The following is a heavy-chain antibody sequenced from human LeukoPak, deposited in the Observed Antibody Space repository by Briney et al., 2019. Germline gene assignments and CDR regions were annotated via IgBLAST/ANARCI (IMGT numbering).Heavy chain of an antibody. CDR3: ASRSSGSDHRYYYGMDV. CDR2: IYPGDSDT. D-gene: IGHD1-26*01. CDR1: GYSFTSYW. V-gene: IGHV5-51*01. Sequence: GESLKISCKGSGYSFTSYWIAWVRQMPGKGLEWMGIIYPGDSDTRYSPSIQGQVTISADKSISTAYLQWSSLKASDTAMYYCASRSSGSDHRYYYGMDVWGQGTTVTVSS. J-gene: IGHJ6*02.